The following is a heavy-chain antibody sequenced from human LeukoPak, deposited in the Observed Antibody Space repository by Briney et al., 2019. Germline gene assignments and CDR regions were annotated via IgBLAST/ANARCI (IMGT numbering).Heavy chain of an antibody. J-gene: IGHJ4*02. V-gene: IGHV4-59*01. CDR2: IYYSGST. CDR1: GGSISTYY. CDR3: ARGAGTKEMAFGH. Sequence: SETLSLTCTVYGGSISTYYWSWIRQPPGKGLEWIGYIYYSGSTNYNPSLKSRVTISVDTSKNHFSLKLTSVTAADTAVYYCARGAGTKEMAFGHWGQGTLVTVSS. D-gene: IGHD5-24*01.